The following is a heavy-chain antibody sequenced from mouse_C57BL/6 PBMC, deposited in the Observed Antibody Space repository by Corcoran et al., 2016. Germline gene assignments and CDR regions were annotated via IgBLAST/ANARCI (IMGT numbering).Heavy chain of an antibody. J-gene: IGHJ4*01. V-gene: IGHV1-26*01. Sequence: EVQLQQSGPELVKPGASVKISCKASGYTFTDYYMNWVKQSHGKSLEWIGDINPNNGGTSYNQKFKGKATLTVDKSSSTAYMELRSLTSEDSAVYYCARSTFWEDYWGQGTSVTVSS. CDR2: INPNNGGT. D-gene: IGHD4-1*01. CDR3: ARSTFWEDY. CDR1: GYTFTDYY.